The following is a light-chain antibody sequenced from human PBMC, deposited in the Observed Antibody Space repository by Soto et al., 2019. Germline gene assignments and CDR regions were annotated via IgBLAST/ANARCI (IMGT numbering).Light chain of an antibody. J-gene: IGLJ3*02. V-gene: IGLV3-12*02. CDR1: NIVSKA. CDR2: SDS. CDR3: QVWDSSTENWV. Sequence: SYALTKPHSVSVATAQMARVTCGANNIVSKAVHWYQQKPGQDPVVVIYSDSNRPSGIPERFSGSNPGNTATLTISRIEAGDEADFYCQVWDSSTENWVFGGGTKLTVL.